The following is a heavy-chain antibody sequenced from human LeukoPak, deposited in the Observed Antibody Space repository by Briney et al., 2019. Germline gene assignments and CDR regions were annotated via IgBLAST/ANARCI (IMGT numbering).Heavy chain of an antibody. CDR2: ISSNGATT. CDR1: GFTFSSYA. D-gene: IGHD3-16*01. J-gene: IGHJ4*02. V-gene: IGHV3-64*05. Sequence: GGSLRLSCSASGFTFSSYAMHWVRQAPGKGLEYVSAISSNGATTYYADSVKGRFTISRDNSKNTLYFQMSSLRPEGTAVYYCVKIVMAGGYFDYWGQGTLVTVSS. CDR3: VKIVMAGGYFDY.